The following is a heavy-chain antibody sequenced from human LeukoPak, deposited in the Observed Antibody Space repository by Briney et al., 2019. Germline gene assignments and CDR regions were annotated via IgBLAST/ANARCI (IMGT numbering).Heavy chain of an antibody. Sequence: PGGSLRLSCAASGFTFSSYAMHWVRQAPGKGLEWVAVISYDGSNKYYADSVKGRFTISRDNSKNTLYLQMNSLRAEDTAVYCCARMIASRYGDYVGDAFDIWGQGTMVTVSP. CDR3: ARMIASRYGDYVGDAFDI. CDR2: ISYDGSNK. V-gene: IGHV3-30-3*01. J-gene: IGHJ3*02. D-gene: IGHD4-17*01. CDR1: GFTFSSYA.